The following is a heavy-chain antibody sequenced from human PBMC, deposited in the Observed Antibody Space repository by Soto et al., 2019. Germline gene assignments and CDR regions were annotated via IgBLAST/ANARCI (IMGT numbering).Heavy chain of an antibody. V-gene: IGHV1-8*01. Sequence: GASVKVSCKASGYTFXSYDINWVRQATGQGLEWMGWMNPNSGNTGYAQKFQGRVTMTRNTSISTAYMELSSLRSEDTAVYYCARGSKGSSWYAYWFDPWGQGTLVTVSS. CDR2: MNPNSGNT. J-gene: IGHJ5*02. CDR3: ARGSKGSSWYAYWFDP. CDR1: GYTFXSYD. D-gene: IGHD6-13*01.